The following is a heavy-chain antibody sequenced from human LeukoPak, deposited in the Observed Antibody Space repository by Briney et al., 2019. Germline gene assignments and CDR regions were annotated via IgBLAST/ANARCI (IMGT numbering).Heavy chain of an antibody. J-gene: IGHJ4*02. CDR3: AKDRKRITIFGVVIISNPNSLDY. CDR2: ISGSGGST. CDR1: GFTFSSYA. D-gene: IGHD3-3*01. V-gene: IGHV3-23*01. Sequence: GGSVRLSCAASGFTFSSYAMSWVRQAPGKGLEWVSAISGSGGSTYYADSVKGRFTISRDNSKNTLYLQMNSLRAEDTAVYYCAKDRKRITIFGVVIISNPNSLDYWGQGTLVTVSS.